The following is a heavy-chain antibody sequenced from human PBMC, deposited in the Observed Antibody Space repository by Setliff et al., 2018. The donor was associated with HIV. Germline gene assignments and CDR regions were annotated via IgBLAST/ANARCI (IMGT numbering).Heavy chain of an antibody. Sequence: GGSLRLSCAASGFIFVSSAMHWVRQAPGKGLDFVSGISSNGDTTYYADSVKGRFTISRDNSKNTLFLQMGSLRPEDMAVYYCARGPALTTVTNPFDYWGQGTLVTVAS. J-gene: IGHJ4*02. CDR2: ISSNGDTT. CDR3: ARGPALTTVTNPFDY. CDR1: GFIFVSSA. D-gene: IGHD4-4*01. V-gene: IGHV3-64*02.